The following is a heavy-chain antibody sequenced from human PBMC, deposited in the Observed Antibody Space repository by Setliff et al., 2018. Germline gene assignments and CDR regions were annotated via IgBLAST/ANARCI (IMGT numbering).Heavy chain of an antibody. CDR3: VKEGIAATGTAFDI. CDR1: GFTFSSYW. V-gene: IGHV3-21*06. CDR2: ISPYSDYT. J-gene: IGHJ3*02. D-gene: IGHD6-13*01. Sequence: GGSLRLSCAASGFTFSSYWMSWVRQAPGKGLAWVSSISPYSDYTYYADSVKGRFTISRDNAKNSLYLQMNSLGAEDTAVYYCVKEGIAATGTAFDIWGQGTMVTVSS.